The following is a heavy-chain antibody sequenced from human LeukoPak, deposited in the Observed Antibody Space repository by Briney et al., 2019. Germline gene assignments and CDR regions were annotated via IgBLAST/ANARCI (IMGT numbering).Heavy chain of an antibody. J-gene: IGHJ4*02. CDR1: VFTFSSYA. V-gene: IGHV3-30-3*01. CDR2: ISYDGSNK. Sequence: GGSLRLSCAASVFTFSSYAMHWVRQAPGKGLEWVAVISYDGSNKYYADSVKGRFTISRDNPKNTLYLQMNSLRAEDTAVYYCARAQNDYYFDYWGQGTLVTVSS. D-gene: IGHD2-21*02. CDR3: ARAQNDYYFDY.